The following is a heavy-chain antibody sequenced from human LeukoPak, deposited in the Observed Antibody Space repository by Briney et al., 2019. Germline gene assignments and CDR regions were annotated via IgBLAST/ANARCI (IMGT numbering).Heavy chain of an antibody. CDR3: TTRSPARYCSDGACYSSADY. CDR2: IRSKADGGTP. J-gene: IGHJ4*02. V-gene: IGHV3-15*07. D-gene: IGHD2-15*01. Sequence: GGFLRLSCAASGFSFSDAWMNWVRQAPGKGLEWVGHIRSKADGGTPDYIAPVKGRFTISRDDSKDTLYLQMNSLNTEDTAMYYCTTRSPARYCSDGACYSSADYWGQGTLVTVSS. CDR1: GFSFSDAW.